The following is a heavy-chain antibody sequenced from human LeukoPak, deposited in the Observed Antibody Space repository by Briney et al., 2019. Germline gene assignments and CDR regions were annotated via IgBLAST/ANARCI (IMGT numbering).Heavy chain of an antibody. V-gene: IGHV1-2*02. J-gene: IGHJ5*02. CDR3: ARVFNILRYNWFDP. CDR1: GYTFTSYG. Sequence: GASVKVSCKASGYTFTSYGISWVRQAPGQGLEWMGWINPNSGGTNYAQKFQGRVTMTRDTSISTAYMELSRLRSDDTAVYYCARVFNILRYNWFDPWGQGTLVTVSS. D-gene: IGHD2/OR15-2a*01. CDR2: INPNSGGT.